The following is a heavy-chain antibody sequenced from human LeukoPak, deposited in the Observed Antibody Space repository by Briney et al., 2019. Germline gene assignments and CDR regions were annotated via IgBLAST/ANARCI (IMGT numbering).Heavy chain of an antibody. Sequence: PSETLSLTCAVYGGSFSGYYWSWIRQPPGKGLEWIGSIYYSGSTYYNPSLKSRVTISVDTSKNQFSLKLSSVTAADTAVYYCARDLQYDSSGYYLGYYYYYMDVWGKGTTVTISS. CDR2: IYYSGST. CDR3: ARDLQYDSSGYYLGYYYYYMDV. CDR1: GGSFSGYY. V-gene: IGHV4-34*01. D-gene: IGHD3-22*01. J-gene: IGHJ6*03.